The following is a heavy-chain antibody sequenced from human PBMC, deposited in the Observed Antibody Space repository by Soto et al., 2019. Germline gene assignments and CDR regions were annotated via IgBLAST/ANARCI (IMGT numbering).Heavy chain of an antibody. CDR3: ARDPNYYDSSGFRRVHFDY. Sequence: PSETLSLTCAVSGGSISSSNWWSWVRQPPGKGLGWIGEIYHSGSTNYNPSLKSRVTISVDKSKNQFSLKLSSVTAADTAVYYCARDPNYYDSSGFRRVHFDYWGQGTLVTVSS. D-gene: IGHD3-22*01. J-gene: IGHJ4*02. CDR1: GGSISSSNW. CDR2: IYHSGST. V-gene: IGHV4-4*02.